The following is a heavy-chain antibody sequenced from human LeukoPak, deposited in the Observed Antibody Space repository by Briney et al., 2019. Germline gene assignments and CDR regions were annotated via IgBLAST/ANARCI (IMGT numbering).Heavy chain of an antibody. V-gene: IGHV3-23*01. CDR3: AKAPVTSCRGAFCYPFDY. J-gene: IGHJ4*02. D-gene: IGHD2-15*01. Sequence: SGGSLRLSCAASGFTFNNYAMTWVRQAPGKGLEWVSSISASGVMTYYAASVRGRFTISRDTSRSTLYLQMNSLRAEDAAVYYCAKAPVTSCRGAFCYPFDYWGQGTLVTVSS. CDR1: GFTFNNYA. CDR2: ISASGVMT.